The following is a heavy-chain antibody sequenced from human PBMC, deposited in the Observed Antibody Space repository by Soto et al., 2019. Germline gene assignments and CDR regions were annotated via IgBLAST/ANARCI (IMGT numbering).Heavy chain of an antibody. J-gene: IGHJ4*02. D-gene: IGHD2-2*01. CDR3: ASLVGRDIVVVTAAISLSNFDY. Sequence: ASVKVSCKASGYTFTSYGISWVRQAPGQGLEWMGWISAYNGNTNYAQKLQGRVTMTTDTSTSTAYMELRSLRSDDTAVYYCASLVGRDIVVVTAAISLSNFDYLGRGNLVTVSS. CDR2: ISAYNGNT. V-gene: IGHV1-18*01. CDR1: GYTFTSYG.